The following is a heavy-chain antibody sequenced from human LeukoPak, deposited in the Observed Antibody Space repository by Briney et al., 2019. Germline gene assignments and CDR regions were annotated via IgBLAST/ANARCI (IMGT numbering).Heavy chain of an antibody. V-gene: IGHV1-69*13. J-gene: IGHJ5*02. D-gene: IGHD6-6*01. Sequence: ASVKVSYKASGGTFSSYAISWVRHAPGQGLEWMGGIIPIFCTANYAQKFQGRVTITADESASTAYMELSSLRSEDTAVYYCARDHSIAARPGVSWFDPWGQGTLVTVSS. CDR3: ARDHSIAARPGVSWFDP. CDR2: IIPIFCTA. CDR1: GGTFSSYA.